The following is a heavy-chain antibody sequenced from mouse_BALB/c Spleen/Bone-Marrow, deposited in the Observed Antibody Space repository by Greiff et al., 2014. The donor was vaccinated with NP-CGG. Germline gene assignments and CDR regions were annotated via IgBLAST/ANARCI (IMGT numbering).Heavy chain of an antibody. J-gene: IGHJ1*01. CDR3: ARGYYGRTYGWYFDV. CDR1: GYTFTNYW. D-gene: IGHD1-1*01. CDR2: IDPSDSET. V-gene: IGHV1-69*02. Sequence: QVQLKESWAEFVKPGAPVKLSCKASGYTFTNYWMNWVKQRPGRGLEWIGRIDPSDSETHYNQKFKDKATLTVDKSSSTAYIQLSSLTSEDSAVYYCARGYYGRTYGWYFDVWGAGTTVTVSS.